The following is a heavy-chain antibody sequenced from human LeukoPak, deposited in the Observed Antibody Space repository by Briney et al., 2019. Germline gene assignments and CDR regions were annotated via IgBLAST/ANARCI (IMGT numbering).Heavy chain of an antibody. J-gene: IGHJ5*02. Sequence: GALVKVSCKASGGTFSSHAINWVRQAPGQGLEWMGRIIPILGRPNYAQKFQGRVTITADESTSTVYMELNSLRIEDTAVYYCASVASRCTTSSCYTSWEWLDPWGQGTLITVSS. V-gene: IGHV1-69*11. CDR3: ASVASRCTTSSCYTSWEWLDP. CDR2: IIPILGRP. D-gene: IGHD2-2*02. CDR1: GGTFSSHA.